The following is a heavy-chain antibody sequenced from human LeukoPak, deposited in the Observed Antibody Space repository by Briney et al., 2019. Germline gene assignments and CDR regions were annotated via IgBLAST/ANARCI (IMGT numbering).Heavy chain of an antibody. D-gene: IGHD2-2*01. V-gene: IGHV3-7*03. J-gene: IGHJ6*03. CDR3: AGRYCSSTSCFYYYYYMDV. Sequence: GGSLRLSCAASGFTFKSYWMNWVRQAPGKGLEWVANINEDGSEEYYVDSVKGRFTISRDNTQNSLYLQMNSLRAEDTAVYYCAGRYCSSTSCFYYYYYMDVWGKGTTVTVSS. CDR1: GFTFKSYW. CDR2: INEDGSEE.